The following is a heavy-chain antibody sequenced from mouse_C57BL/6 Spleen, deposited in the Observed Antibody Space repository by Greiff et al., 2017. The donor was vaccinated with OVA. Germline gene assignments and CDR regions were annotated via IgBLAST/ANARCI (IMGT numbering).Heavy chain of an antibody. J-gene: IGHJ3*01. Sequence: EVQLQQSGTVLARPGASVKMSCKTSGFTFSSYWMHWVKQRPGQGLEWIGAIYPGNSDTCYNQKFKGKVKLTADTSTSTAYMELSSLTNEDTAVYYCTRSYYGRAYWFDYWGQGTPVTVSA. CDR2: IYPGNSDT. D-gene: IGHD1-1*01. V-gene: IGHV1-5*01. CDR3: TRSYYGRAYWFDY. CDR1: GFTFSSYW.